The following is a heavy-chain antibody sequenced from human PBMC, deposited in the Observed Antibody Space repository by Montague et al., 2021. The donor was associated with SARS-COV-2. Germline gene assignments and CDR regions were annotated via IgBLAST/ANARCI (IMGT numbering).Heavy chain of an antibody. CDR1: GGSISSSSYY. J-gene: IGHJ4*02. V-gene: IGHV4-39*01. D-gene: IGHD3-22*01. CDR2: IYYSGST. CDR3: ARHGKTRIAMIVVVIGYLDY. Sequence: SETLSLTCTVSGGSISSSSYYWGWLRQPPGKGLEWIGSIYYSGSTYYNPSLKSRVTISVDTSKNQFSLKLSSVTAADTAVYYCARHGKTRIAMIVVVIGYLDYWGQGTLVTVSS.